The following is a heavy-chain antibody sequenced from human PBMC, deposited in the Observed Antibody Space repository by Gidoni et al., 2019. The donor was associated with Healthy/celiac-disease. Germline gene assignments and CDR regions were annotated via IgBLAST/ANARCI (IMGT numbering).Heavy chain of an antibody. CDR3: ARHYGSGSYYPSSFDY. D-gene: IGHD3-10*01. J-gene: IGHJ4*02. CDR2: IDWDDDK. Sequence: LARIDWDDDKYYSTSLKTRLTISKGTSKNQVVLTMTNMDPGDTSTYYCARHYGSGSYYPSSFDYWGQGTLVTVSS. V-gene: IGHV2-70*11.